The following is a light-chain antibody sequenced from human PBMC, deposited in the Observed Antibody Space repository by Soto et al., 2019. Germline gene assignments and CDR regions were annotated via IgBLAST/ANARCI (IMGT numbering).Light chain of an antibody. CDR2: EVN. CDR3: SSYAGSSNV. Sequence: SVLTQPTSASVSPGQSVAISCTGTSSDVGGYNYVSWYQQHPGKAPKLMIYEVNKRPSGVPDRFSGSKSGNTASLTVSGLQAEDEADYYCSSYAGSSNVFGTGTKVTAL. J-gene: IGLJ1*01. CDR1: SSDVGGYNY. V-gene: IGLV2-8*01.